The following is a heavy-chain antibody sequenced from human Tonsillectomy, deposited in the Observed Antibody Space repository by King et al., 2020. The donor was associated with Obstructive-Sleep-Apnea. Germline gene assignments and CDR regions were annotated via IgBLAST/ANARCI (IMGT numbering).Heavy chain of an antibody. CDR1: GYIFSTYA. D-gene: IGHD3-22*01. Sequence: VQLVKSGAEVKKPGASVKVSCKASGYIFSTYAMHWVRQAPGQRLEWMGWINAGNGNTKYSQNFQGRVTITRDTSASTAYMELSSLRSEDTAVYYCARDRSYYYDSSRFYDAFDIWGQGTMVTVSS. V-gene: IGHV1-3*01. CDR3: ARDRSYYYDSSRFYDAFDI. J-gene: IGHJ3*02. CDR2: INAGNGNT.